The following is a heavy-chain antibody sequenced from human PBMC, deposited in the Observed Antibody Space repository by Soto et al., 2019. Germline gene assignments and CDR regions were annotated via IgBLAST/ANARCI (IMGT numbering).Heavy chain of an antibody. CDR1: GYSFNSYW. Sequence: GESLKISCKASGYSFNSYWIGWVRQMPGKGLEWMGIVHPGNSDIRYSPSFQGQVTVSVDRSISTAYLQWSSLKASDTAMYYCAALTGAAFHWGQGTLVTVSS. CDR3: AALTGAAFH. V-gene: IGHV5-51*01. CDR2: VHPGNSDI. J-gene: IGHJ4*02. D-gene: IGHD1-20*01.